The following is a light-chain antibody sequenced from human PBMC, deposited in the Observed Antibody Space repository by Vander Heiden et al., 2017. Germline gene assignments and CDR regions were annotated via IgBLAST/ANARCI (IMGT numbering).Light chain of an antibody. CDR1: SGSIASKY. V-gene: IGLV6-57*02. Sequence: NFMLTQPHSVSESPGKTVTISCTGSSGSIASKYVQWYQQRPGSAPTTVIYEDNQRPSGVPDRFSGSIDSSSNSASLTISGLKTEDEADYYCQSYDSSNHVVFGGGTKLTVL. J-gene: IGLJ2*01. CDR2: EDN. CDR3: QSYDSSNHVV.